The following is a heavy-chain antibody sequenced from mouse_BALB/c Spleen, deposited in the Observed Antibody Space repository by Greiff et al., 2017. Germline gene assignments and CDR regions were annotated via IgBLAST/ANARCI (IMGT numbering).Heavy chain of an antibody. Sequence: EVMLVESGGGLVKPGGSLKLSCAASGFTFSSYAMSWVRQTPEKRLEWVASISSGGSTYYPDSVKGRFTISRDNARNILYLQMSSLRSEDTAMYYCAITTVAYYAMDYWGQGTSVTVSS. V-gene: IGHV5-6-5*01. D-gene: IGHD1-1*01. CDR2: ISSGGST. J-gene: IGHJ4*01. CDR1: GFTFSSYA. CDR3: AITTVAYYAMDY.